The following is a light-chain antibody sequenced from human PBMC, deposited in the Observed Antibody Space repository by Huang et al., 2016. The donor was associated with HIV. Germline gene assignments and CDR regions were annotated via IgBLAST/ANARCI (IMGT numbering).Light chain of an antibody. CDR2: ETF. V-gene: IGKV3-15*01. J-gene: IGKJ2*01. Sequence: ERVLTPSPGTLFVSPGERATLACRTSQGIANSLAWYQLKPGQAPRLLIYETFFRASDIPARFSGGGSGIDFTLTISGLQSEDSAVYYCQQYHEWPRTFGQGTKVEIK. CDR3: QQYHEWPRT. CDR1: QGIANS.